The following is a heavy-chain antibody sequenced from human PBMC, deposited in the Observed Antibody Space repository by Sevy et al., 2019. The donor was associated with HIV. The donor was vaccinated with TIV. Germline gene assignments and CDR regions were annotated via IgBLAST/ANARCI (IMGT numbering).Heavy chain of an antibody. CDR3: ARDGGRDIVVVPASGRRNDAFDI. D-gene: IGHD2-2*01. CDR1: GGTFSSYA. J-gene: IGHJ3*02. V-gene: IGHV1-69*13. Sequence: ASVKVSCKASGGTFSSYAISWVRQAPGQGLEWMGRIIPIFGTANYAQKFQGRVTITADESTSTAYMELGSLRSEDTAVYYCARDGGRDIVVVPASGRRNDAFDIWGQGTMVTVSS. CDR2: IIPIFGTA.